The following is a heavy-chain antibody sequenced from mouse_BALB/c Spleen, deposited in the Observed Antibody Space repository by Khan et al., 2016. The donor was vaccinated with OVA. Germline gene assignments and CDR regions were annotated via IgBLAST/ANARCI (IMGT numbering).Heavy chain of an antibody. CDR3: AKGVWSYYYTLDY. J-gene: IGHJ4*01. CDR1: GFSLSDYG. CDR2: IRGGGST. V-gene: IGHV2-6-5*01. Sequence: QVQLKESGPGLVAPSQNLSITCTVSGFSLSDYGVSWIRQPPGRGQEWLGVIRGGGSTYYNSALRSRLTISKDNSKSQVFLKMSSLQSDDTAMFYCAKGVWSYYYTLDYWGQGTSVTVSS.